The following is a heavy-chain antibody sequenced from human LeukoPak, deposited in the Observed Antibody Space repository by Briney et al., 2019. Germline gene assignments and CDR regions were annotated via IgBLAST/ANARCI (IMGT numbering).Heavy chain of an antibody. CDR2: INHSGST. CDR1: GGSISSGGYY. V-gene: IGHV4-39*07. D-gene: IGHD3-16*02. CDR3: AREYYDYVWGSYPSPFFDY. J-gene: IGHJ4*02. Sequence: SETLSLTCTVSGGSISSGGYYWSWIRQPPGKGLEWIGEINHSGSTNYNPSLKSRVTISVDTSKNQFSLKLSSVTAADTAVYYCAREYYDYVWGSYPSPFFDYWGQGTLVTVSS.